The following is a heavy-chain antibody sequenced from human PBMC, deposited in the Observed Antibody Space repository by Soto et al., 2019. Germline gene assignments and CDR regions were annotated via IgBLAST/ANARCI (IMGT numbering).Heavy chain of an antibody. CDR3: ARDLYSSSARYFDY. J-gene: IGHJ4*02. D-gene: IGHD6-6*01. CDR2: INSDGSNT. Sequence: GGSLRLSCAASGFTFSNYWMHWVRQAPGKGLLWVSRINSDGSNTNYADSVRGRFTISRDNAKNTLYLQVNSLRAEDTAVYYCARDLYSSSARYFDYWGQGTLVTVSS. CDR1: GFTFSNYW. V-gene: IGHV3-74*01.